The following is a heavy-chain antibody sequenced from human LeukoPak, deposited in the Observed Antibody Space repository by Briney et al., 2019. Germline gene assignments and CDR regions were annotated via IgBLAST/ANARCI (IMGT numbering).Heavy chain of an antibody. CDR3: ARQATAGLDY. Sequence: GGSLTLSCAASGFIVDDTYMSWVRQAPGKGLEWVSVVYSGGRTFNADSVKGRFIISRDNSKNTVYLQMNSLRTDDTAVYYCARQATAGLDYWGQGTLVTVSS. D-gene: IGHD6-13*01. J-gene: IGHJ4*02. V-gene: IGHV3-66*02. CDR1: GFIVDDTY. CDR2: VYSGGRT.